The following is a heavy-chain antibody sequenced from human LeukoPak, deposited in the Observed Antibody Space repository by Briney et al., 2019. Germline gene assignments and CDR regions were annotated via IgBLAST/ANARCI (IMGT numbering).Heavy chain of an antibody. Sequence: PGGSLRLSCAASGFTFTTYAMNWVRQAPGKGLEWVSVIYSGGSTYHADSVKGRFTISRDNSKNTLYLQMNSLRAEDTAVYYCARAQGYDILTGYPDAFDIWGQGTMVTVSS. CDR3: ARAQGYDILTGYPDAFDI. CDR2: IYSGGST. V-gene: IGHV3-66*01. D-gene: IGHD3-9*01. CDR1: GFTFTTYA. J-gene: IGHJ3*02.